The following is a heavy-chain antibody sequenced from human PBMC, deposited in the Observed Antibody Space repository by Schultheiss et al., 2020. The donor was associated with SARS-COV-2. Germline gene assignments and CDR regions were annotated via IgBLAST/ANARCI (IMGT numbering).Heavy chain of an antibody. V-gene: IGHV5-10-1*01. CDR2: IDPSDSYI. J-gene: IGHJ6*02. Sequence: GESLKISCKGSGYSFTSYWISWVRQMPGKGLEWMGRIDPSDSYINYGPSFQGHVTISVDKSISTAYLQWGSLKASDTAMYYCATHYFRHHSDSGNPSPYYYYYGMDVWGQGTTVTVSS. D-gene: IGHD3-10*01. CDR1: GYSFTSYW. CDR3: ATHYFRHHSDSGNPSPYYYYYGMDV.